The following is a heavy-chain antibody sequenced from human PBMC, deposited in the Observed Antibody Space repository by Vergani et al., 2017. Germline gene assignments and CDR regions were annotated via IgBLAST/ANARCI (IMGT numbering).Heavy chain of an antibody. Sequence: QVQLQESGPGLVKPSETLSLTCTVSGGSVSSGSYYWSWIRQPPGKGLEWIGYIYYSGSTNYNPSLKSRVTISVDTSKNQFSLKLSSVTAADTAVYYCARGWRCSGGSCYFPLGWFDPWGQGTLVTVSS. V-gene: IGHV4-61*01. D-gene: IGHD2-15*01. CDR2: IYYSGST. J-gene: IGHJ5*02. CDR1: GGSVSSGSYY. CDR3: ARGWRCSGGSCYFPLGWFDP.